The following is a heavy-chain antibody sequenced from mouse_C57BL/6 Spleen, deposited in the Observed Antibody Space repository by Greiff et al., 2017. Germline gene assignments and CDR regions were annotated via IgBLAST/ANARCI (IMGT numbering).Heavy chain of an antibody. J-gene: IGHJ3*01. V-gene: IGHV1-55*01. Sequence: LQQPGAELVKPGASVKMSCKASGYTFTSYWITWVKQRPGQGLEWIGDIYPGSGSTNYNEKFKSKATLTVDTSSSTAYMQLSSLTSEDSAVYYCAREDYDYDRAWFAYWGQGTLVTVSA. D-gene: IGHD2-4*01. CDR2: IYPGSGST. CDR3: AREDYDYDRAWFAY. CDR1: GYTFTSYW.